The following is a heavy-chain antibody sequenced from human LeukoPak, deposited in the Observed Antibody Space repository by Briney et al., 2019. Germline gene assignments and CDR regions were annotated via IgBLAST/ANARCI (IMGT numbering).Heavy chain of an antibody. D-gene: IGHD2/OR15-2a*01. CDR1: GFTFDDYA. CDR2: ISWNSGSI. V-gene: IGHV3-9*01. CDR3: TRVSTTDDY. J-gene: IGHJ4*02. Sequence: PGRSLRLSCAASGFTFDDYAMHWVRQAPGKGLEWVSGISWNSGSIGYADSVKGRFTISRDNAKNTLYLQMDSLRAEDTAVYYCTRVSTTDDYWGQGTLVTVSS.